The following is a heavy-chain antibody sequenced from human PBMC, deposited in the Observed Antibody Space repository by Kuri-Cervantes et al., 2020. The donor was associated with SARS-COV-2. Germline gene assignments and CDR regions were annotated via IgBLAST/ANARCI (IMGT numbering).Heavy chain of an antibody. CDR2: IYPGDSET. D-gene: IGHD5-24*01. Sequence: GESLKISCRGSGYRFTNYWIAWLRQMPGKGLEWMGIIYPGDSETKYSPSFQGQVTISADKSISTAYLQWSSLKASDTAMYYCARLMAGLDGFNACDYWGQGTLVTVSS. CDR3: ARLMAGLDGFNACDY. V-gene: IGHV5-51*01. CDR1: GYRFTNYW. J-gene: IGHJ4*02.